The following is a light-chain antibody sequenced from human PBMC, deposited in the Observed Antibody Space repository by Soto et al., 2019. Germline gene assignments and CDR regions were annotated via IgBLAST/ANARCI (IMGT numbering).Light chain of an antibody. CDR3: QQYGTSPTYT. J-gene: IGKJ2*01. V-gene: IGKV3-20*01. CDR1: QSVSTSY. Sequence: EVVLTQSPGTLSLSPGERATLSCRASQSVSTSYLAWYQHKPGQAPRLLIYGASSRATGIPDRFSGSGSGTDLTLTISRLEPEDFAVYYCQQYGTSPTYTFGQGTKLEIK. CDR2: GAS.